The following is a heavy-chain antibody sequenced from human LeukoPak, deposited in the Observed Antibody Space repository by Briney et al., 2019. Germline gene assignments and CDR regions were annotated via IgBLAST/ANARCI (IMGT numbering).Heavy chain of an antibody. Sequence: GGSLRLSCAASGFTFSSYAMSWVRQTPGKGLEWVSSISYDAANTYYTGSVKGRFTISRDNSKNTVFPQMNSLRAEDTAVYYCAKRGAVMTAPPFFDYWGQGTLVTVSS. CDR3: AKRGAVMTAPPFFDY. CDR1: GFTFSSYA. V-gene: IGHV3-23*01. D-gene: IGHD6-6*01. CDR2: ISYDAANT. J-gene: IGHJ4*02.